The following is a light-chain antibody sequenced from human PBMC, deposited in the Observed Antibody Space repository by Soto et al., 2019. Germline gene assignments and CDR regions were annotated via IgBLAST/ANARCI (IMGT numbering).Light chain of an antibody. Sequence: DSQLTQYPSTLSASVGERVTITCQASQIPNNWMAWYQQKSGKAPKLLIYDVSTLASGVPSRFSGSVSGTECALTISSLQPDDSATYYCQQSNSYPYTFGQGTKLEIK. CDR3: QQSNSYPYT. CDR1: QIPNNW. V-gene: IGKV1-5*01. J-gene: IGKJ2*01. CDR2: DVS.